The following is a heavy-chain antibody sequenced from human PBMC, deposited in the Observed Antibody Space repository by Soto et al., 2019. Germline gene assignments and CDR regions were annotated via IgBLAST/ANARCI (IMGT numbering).Heavy chain of an antibody. V-gene: IGHV4-30-4*01. CDR2: IYYSGST. CDR1: GGSISSGDYY. Sequence: QVQLQESGPGLVKPSQTLSLTCTVSGGSISSGDYYWSWIRQPPGKGLEWIGYIYYSGSTYYNPSLMSLVTISVDTSKNQFSLKLCSVTSADTAVYYCARANSYGPTASDYWGQGTLVTVSS. CDR3: ARANSYGPTASDY. D-gene: IGHD5-18*01. J-gene: IGHJ4*02.